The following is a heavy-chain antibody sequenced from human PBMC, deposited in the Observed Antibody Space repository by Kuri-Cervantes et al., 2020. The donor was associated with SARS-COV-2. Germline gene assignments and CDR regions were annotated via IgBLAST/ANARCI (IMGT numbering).Heavy chain of an antibody. D-gene: IGHD2-15*01. CDR3: AKGYCSGGSCYSMNYYYYGMDV. J-gene: IGHJ6*02. CDR2: IWYDGSNK. V-gene: IGHV3-33*06. CDR1: GFNFNTYA. Sequence: GGSLRLSCAASGFNFNTYAMHWVRQAPGKGLEWVAVIWYDGSNKYYADSVKGRFTISRDNSKNTLYLQMNSLRAEDTAVYYCAKGYCSGGSCYSMNYYYYGMDVWGQGTTITVSS.